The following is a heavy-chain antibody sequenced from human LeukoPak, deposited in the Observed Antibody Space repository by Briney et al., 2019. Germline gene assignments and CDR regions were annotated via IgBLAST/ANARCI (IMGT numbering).Heavy chain of an antibody. Sequence: PSETLSLTCAVYGGSFSGYYWSWIRQPPGKGLEWIGEINHSGSTNYNPSLKSRVTISVDTSKNQFPLKLSSVTAADTAVYYCARVLVVITKRYYMDVWGKGTTVTVSS. CDR3: ARVLVVITKRYYMDV. J-gene: IGHJ6*03. D-gene: IGHD3-22*01. CDR1: GGSFSGYY. CDR2: INHSGST. V-gene: IGHV4-34*01.